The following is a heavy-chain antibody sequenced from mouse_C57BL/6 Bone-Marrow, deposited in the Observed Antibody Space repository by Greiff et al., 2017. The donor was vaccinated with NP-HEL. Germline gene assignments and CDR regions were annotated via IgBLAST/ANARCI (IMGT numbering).Heavy chain of an antibody. D-gene: IGHD2-1*01. CDR1: GYTFTSYW. CDR3: ARWFYYGNYDWYFDV. Sequence: QVQLQQPGAELVKPGASVKLSCKASGYTFTSYWMQWVNQRPGQGLEWIGEIDPSASYTNYNQKFKGKATLTVDTSSSTAYMQLSSLTSEDSAVYYCARWFYYGNYDWYFDVWGTGTTVTVSS. V-gene: IGHV1-50*01. J-gene: IGHJ1*03. CDR2: IDPSASYT.